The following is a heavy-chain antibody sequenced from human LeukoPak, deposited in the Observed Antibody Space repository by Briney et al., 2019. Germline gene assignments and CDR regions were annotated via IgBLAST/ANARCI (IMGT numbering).Heavy chain of an antibody. Sequence: GGSLRLSCAAPGFTFDDYAMHWVRQAPGKGLEWVSGISWNSGSIGYADSVKGRFTISRDNAKSSLYLQMNSLRAEDTALYYCAKDIGQAYYGSGSHSTTYAYWGQGTLVTVSS. V-gene: IGHV3-9*01. CDR2: ISWNSGSI. J-gene: IGHJ4*02. CDR3: AKDIGQAYYGSGSHSTTYAY. CDR1: GFTFDDYA. D-gene: IGHD3-10*01.